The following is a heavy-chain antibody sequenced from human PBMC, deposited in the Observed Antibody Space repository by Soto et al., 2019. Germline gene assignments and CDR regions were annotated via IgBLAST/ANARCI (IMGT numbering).Heavy chain of an antibody. V-gene: IGHV3-49*03. CDR2: IRSKAYGGTT. Sequence: GGSLRLSCTASGFTFGEYAMSWFLQAPWKGLEWVGFIRSKAYGGTTEYAASVKGRFTISRDDSKSIAYLQMNSLKTEDTAVYYCTRTPLYCSSTSCYPYWGQGTLITVSS. D-gene: IGHD2-2*01. CDR1: GFTFGEYA. J-gene: IGHJ4*02. CDR3: TRTPLYCSSTSCYPY.